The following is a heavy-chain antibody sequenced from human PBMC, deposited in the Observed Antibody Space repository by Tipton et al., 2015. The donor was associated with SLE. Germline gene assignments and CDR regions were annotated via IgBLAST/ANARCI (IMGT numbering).Heavy chain of an antibody. J-gene: IGHJ4*02. CDR1: GGSIRSYY. CDR3: ARDFGRDFWSGYFD. V-gene: IGHV4-59*01. D-gene: IGHD3-3*01. Sequence: LRLSCTVSGGSIRSYYWTWIRQPPGKRLEWIAYIYHSGITNYNPSLQSRVTISVDTSKNQFSLKLSSVTAADTAVYYCARDFGRDFWSGYFDWGQGTLVTVSS. CDR2: IYHSGIT.